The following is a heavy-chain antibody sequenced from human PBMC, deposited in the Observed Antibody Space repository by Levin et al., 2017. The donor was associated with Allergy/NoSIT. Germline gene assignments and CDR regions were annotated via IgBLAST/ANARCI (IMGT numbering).Heavy chain of an antibody. J-gene: IGHJ3*02. CDR3: ARQKYSDHSEDGYALDI. CDR1: GFIFRNYW. CDR2: ISKYGSTR. Sequence: PSGGSLRLSCEASGFIFRNYWMHWVRHAPGKGLVWVSRISKYGSTRNYADSVKGRFTISRENAKNMLYLQIDSLRAEDTAVYFCARQKYSDHSEDGYALDIWGQGTMVTVSS. D-gene: IGHD5-12*01. V-gene: IGHV3-74*01.